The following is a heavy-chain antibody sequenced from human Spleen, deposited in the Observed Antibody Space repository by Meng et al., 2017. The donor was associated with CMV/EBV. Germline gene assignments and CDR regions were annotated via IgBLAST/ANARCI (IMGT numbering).Heavy chain of an antibody. CDR2: ISWNSGRI. J-gene: IGHJ6*02. Sequence: GGSLRLSCAASGFTFDDYAMHWVRQAPGKGLEWVSGISWNSGRIGYADSVEGRFTISRDNSENTLYLQMNSLRAEDTAVYYCARVGWLYGMDAWGQGTTVTVSS. D-gene: IGHD5-12*01. CDR3: ARVGWLYGMDA. V-gene: IGHV3-9*01. CDR1: GFTFDDYA.